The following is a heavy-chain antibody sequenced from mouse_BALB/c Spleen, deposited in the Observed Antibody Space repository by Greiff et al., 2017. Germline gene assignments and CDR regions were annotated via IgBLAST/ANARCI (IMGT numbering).Heavy chain of an antibody. V-gene: IGHV2-9*02. Sequence: VQVVESGPGLVAPSQSLSITCTVSGFSLTSYGVHWVRQPPGKGLEWLGVIWAGGSTNYNSALMSRLSISKDNSKSQVFLKMNSLQTDDTAMYYCARDNVGRGFAYWGQGTLVTVSA. J-gene: IGHJ3*01. D-gene: IGHD4-1*01. CDR2: IWAGGST. CDR3: ARDNVGRGFAY. CDR1: GFSLTSYG.